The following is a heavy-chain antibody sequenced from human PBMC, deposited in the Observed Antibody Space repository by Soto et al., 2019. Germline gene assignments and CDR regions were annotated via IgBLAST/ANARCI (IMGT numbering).Heavy chain of an antibody. CDR2: ISGSGGST. J-gene: IGHJ4*02. CDR1: GFTFSSYA. V-gene: IGHV3-23*01. D-gene: IGHD4-17*01. CDR3: ARTSTVTFLYYFDY. Sequence: GGSLRLSCAASGFTFSSYAMSWVRQAPGKGLEWVSAISGSGGSTYYADSVKGRFTISRDNSKNTLYLQMNRLRAEDTAVYYCARTSTVTFLYYFDYWGQGTRVTVSS.